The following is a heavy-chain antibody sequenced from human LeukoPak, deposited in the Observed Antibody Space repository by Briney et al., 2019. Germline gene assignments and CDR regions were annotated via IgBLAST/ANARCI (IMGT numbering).Heavy chain of an antibody. Sequence: GGSLRLSCAASGFTFSSYWMSWVRQAPGKGLEWVANIKQDGSEKYYVDSVKGRFTISRDNAKNSLYLQMNSLRAEDTAVYYCARDERGYCSGGSCYPLDYWGQGTLVTVSS. V-gene: IGHV3-7*01. J-gene: IGHJ4*02. D-gene: IGHD2-15*01. CDR1: GFTFSSYW. CDR2: IKQDGSEK. CDR3: ARDERGYCSGGSCYPLDY.